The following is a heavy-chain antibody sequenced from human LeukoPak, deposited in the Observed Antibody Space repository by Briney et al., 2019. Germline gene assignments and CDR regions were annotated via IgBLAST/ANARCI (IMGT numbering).Heavy chain of an antibody. CDR2: TFYRSKWFT. CDR1: ADSVSTNAAT. CDR3: ARDRNWHFDV. Sequence: SQTLSLTCAISADSVSTNAATWNWIRQSPSRGLEWLGRTFYRSKWFTDYALSVKSRITINPDTSMNQFSLQLNSVTPEDTAVYYCARDRNWHFDVWGRGTLVTVSS. V-gene: IGHV6-1*01. J-gene: IGHJ2*01.